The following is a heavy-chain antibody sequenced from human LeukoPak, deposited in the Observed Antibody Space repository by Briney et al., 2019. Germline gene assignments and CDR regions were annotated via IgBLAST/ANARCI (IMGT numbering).Heavy chain of an antibody. CDR3: ARLRLGATDFDY. CDR2: ISYSGST. D-gene: IGHD1-26*01. CDR1: GDSVSSDYY. J-gene: IGHJ4*02. V-gene: IGHV4-61*01. Sequence: PSETLSLTCTVSGDSVSSDYYWSWIRQPPGKGLEWIGYISYSGSTNYNPSLKTRVTISVDTSKNQFSLRLSSVTAADTAVYYCARLRLGATDFDYWGQGTLVTVSS.